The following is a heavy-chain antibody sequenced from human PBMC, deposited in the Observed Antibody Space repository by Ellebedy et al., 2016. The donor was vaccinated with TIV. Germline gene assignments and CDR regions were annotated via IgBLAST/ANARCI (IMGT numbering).Heavy chain of an antibody. V-gene: IGHV3-7*03. J-gene: IGHJ4*02. D-gene: IGHD4-11*01. CDR1: GGSISSSSYY. CDR3: ARELGKSTYSNSPLDY. CDR2: INQDGSEK. Sequence: PSETLSLTCTVSGGSISSSSYYRGWIRQPPGKGLEWVAHINQDGSEKYYVDSVKGRFTISRDNAETSLYLQMNSLTAADTAVYFCARELGKSTYSNSPLDYWGQGTLVTVSS.